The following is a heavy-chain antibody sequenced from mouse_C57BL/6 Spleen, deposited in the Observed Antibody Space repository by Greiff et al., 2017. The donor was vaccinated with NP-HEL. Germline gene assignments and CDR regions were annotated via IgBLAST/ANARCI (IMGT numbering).Heavy chain of an antibody. D-gene: IGHD1-1*01. CDR3: ALMTTVGYFDY. CDR1: GYSFTDYN. V-gene: IGHV1-39*01. Sequence: EVKVVESGPELVKPGASVKISCKASGYSFTDYNMNWVKQSNGKSLEWIGVINPNYGTTSYNQKFKGKATLTVDQSSSTAYMQLNSLTSEDSAVYYCALMTTVGYFDYWGQGTTLTVSS. CDR2: INPNYGTT. J-gene: IGHJ2*01.